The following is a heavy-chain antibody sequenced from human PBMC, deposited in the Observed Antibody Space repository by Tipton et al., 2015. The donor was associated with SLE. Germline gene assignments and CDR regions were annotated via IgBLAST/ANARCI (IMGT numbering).Heavy chain of an antibody. CDR3: ATCESSKSFDF. CDR1: GFTFSTYS. Sequence: SLRLSCAASGFTFSTYSMNWVRQAPGKGLEWVSSISRGSSYIHYADSVKGRFTISRDNVKNSLYLQMNSLRAEDTAVYYCATCESSKSFDFWGQGILVTVSS. D-gene: IGHD1-26*01. J-gene: IGHJ4*02. V-gene: IGHV3-21*01. CDR2: ISRGSSYI.